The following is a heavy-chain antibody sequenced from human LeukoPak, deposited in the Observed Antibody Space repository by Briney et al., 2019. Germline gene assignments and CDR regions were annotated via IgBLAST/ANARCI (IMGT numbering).Heavy chain of an antibody. CDR1: GFTFSSYG. D-gene: IGHD6-25*01. CDR2: ILYDGSNK. CDR3: AKDMAATLDY. V-gene: IGHV3-30*02. Sequence: GGSLRLSCAASGFTFSSYGMHWVRQAPGKGLGWVAFILYDGSNKYYADSVKGRFTISTDHSKSTLYLQMNSLRAEDTAVYYCAKDMAATLDYWGQGTLVTVSS. J-gene: IGHJ4*02.